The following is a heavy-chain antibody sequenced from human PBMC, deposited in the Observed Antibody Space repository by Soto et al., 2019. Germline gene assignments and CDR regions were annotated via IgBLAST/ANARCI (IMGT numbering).Heavy chain of an antibody. J-gene: IGHJ4*02. Sequence: PGGSLRLSCAASGFTFSSYGMHWVRQAPGKGLEWVAVIWYDGSNKYYADSVKGRFTISRDNSKNTLYLQMNSLRAEDTAVYYCARGADSSGWYTYYFDYWGQGTLVTVSS. CDR3: ARGADSSGWYTYYFDY. D-gene: IGHD6-19*01. CDR1: GFTFSSYG. V-gene: IGHV3-33*01. CDR2: IWYDGSNK.